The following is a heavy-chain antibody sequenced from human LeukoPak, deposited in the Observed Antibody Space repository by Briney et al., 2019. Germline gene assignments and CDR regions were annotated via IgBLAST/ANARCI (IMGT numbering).Heavy chain of an antibody. V-gene: IGHV4-34*01. CDR2: INHSGST. D-gene: IGHD5-24*01. CDR3: ARGVIEMATITGTLYYFDY. CDR1: GGSFSGYY. J-gene: IGHJ4*02. Sequence: KPSETLSLTCAVYGGSFSGYYWSWIRQPPGKGLEWIGEINHSGSTNYNPSLKSRVTISVDTSKNQFSLKLSSVTAADTAVYYCARGVIEMATITGTLYYFDYWGQGTLVTVSS.